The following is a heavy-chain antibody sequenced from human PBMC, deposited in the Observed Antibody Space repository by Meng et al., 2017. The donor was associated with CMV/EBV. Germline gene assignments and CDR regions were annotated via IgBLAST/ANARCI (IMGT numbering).Heavy chain of an antibody. V-gene: IGHV3-49*04. CDR3: ARDIGRRGSSSFLYYYYYGMDV. Sequence: GESLKISCTASGFTFGDYAMSWVRQAPGKGLEWVGFIRSKAYGGTTEYAASVKGRFTISRDNSKNTLYLQMGSLRAEDMAVYYCARDIGRRGSSSFLYYYYYGMDVWGQGTTVTVSS. CDR2: IRSKAYGGTT. CDR1: GFTFGDYA. D-gene: IGHD6-6*01. J-gene: IGHJ6*02.